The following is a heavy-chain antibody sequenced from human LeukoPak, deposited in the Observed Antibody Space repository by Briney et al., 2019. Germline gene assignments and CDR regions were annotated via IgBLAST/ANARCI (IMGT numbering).Heavy chain of an antibody. Sequence: PSETLSLTCAVSGYSISSGHYCGWIRQPPGKGLEWIGSIYHSGGTYYNPSLKSRVTISVDTSKNQFSLKMKSVTAADTAVYYCAGFTPAVDYCSQGTLVTVSS. D-gene: IGHD3-10*01. CDR1: GYSISSGHY. J-gene: IGHJ4*02. CDR2: IYHSGGT. CDR3: AGFTPAVDY. V-gene: IGHV4-38-2*01.